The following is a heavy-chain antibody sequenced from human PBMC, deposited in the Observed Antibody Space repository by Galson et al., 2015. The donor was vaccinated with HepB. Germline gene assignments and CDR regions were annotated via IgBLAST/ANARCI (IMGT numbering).Heavy chain of an antibody. V-gene: IGHV5-51*03. CDR3: ALTYDSSGYYSGDAFDI. D-gene: IGHD3-22*01. Sequence: QSGAEVKKPGESLKISCKGSGYSFTSYWIGWVRQMPGKGLEWMGIIYPGDSDTRCSPSFQGQVTISADKSISTAYLQWSSLKASDTAMYYCALTYDSSGYYSGDAFDIWGQGTMVTVSS. J-gene: IGHJ3*02. CDR1: GYSFTSYW. CDR2: IYPGDSDT.